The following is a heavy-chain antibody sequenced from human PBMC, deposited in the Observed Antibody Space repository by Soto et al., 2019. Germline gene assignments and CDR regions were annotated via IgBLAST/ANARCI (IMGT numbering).Heavy chain of an antibody. J-gene: IGHJ4*02. CDR3: ARTDGYSLTYFDY. CDR1: GGSVSSGTYY. D-gene: IGHD5-18*01. V-gene: IGHV4-61*01. Sequence: PSETLSLTCTVSGGSVSSGTYYWSWVRLPPGKGLEWIGNISYSGSTNYNPSLKSRVTISVDTSKNQFSLKLSSVTAADTAVYYCARTDGYSLTYFDYWGQGTLVTVSS. CDR2: ISYSGST.